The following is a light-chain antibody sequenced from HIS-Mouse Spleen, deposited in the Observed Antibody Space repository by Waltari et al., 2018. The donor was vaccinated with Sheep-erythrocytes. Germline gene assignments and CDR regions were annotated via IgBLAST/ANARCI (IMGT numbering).Light chain of an antibody. J-gene: IGKJ2*01. CDR1: QSISSY. V-gene: IGKV1-39*01. CDR3: QQFNSYPHGYT. CDR2: AAS. Sequence: DIQMTQSPSSLSASVGDRVTITCRASQSISSYLNWYQQKPGKAPKLLIYAASSLQSGVPSRFSGSGSGTDFTLTISSLQPEDFATYYCQQFNSYPHGYTFGQGTKLEIK.